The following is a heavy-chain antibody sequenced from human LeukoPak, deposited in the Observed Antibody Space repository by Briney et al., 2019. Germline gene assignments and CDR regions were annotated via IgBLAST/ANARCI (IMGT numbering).Heavy chain of an antibody. CDR1: GFTFNNYA. CDR2: ISSSASSK. V-gene: IGHV3-23*01. D-gene: IGHD3-10*01. J-gene: IGHJ5*02. Sequence: GGSLRLSCAASGFTFNNYAMTWVRQAPGKGLEWVSVISSSASSKYYADSVKGRFTSSRDNSRNTLYLQMNSLRAEDAAVYYCAKQGRLGDSGNNWFDPWGQGTLITVSS. CDR3: AKQGRLGDSGNNWFDP.